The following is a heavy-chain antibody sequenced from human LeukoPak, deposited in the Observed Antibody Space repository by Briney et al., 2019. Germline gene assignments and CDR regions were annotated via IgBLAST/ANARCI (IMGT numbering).Heavy chain of an antibody. D-gene: IGHD4-11*01. CDR2: ISSSNSYI. V-gene: IGHV3-21*01. CDR3: ARPYSNYGESYYYYYMDV. CDR1: GFTFITYT. Sequence: GGSLRLSCAASGFTFITYTMTWVRQAPGKGLEWVSSISSSNSYIYYADSVKGRFTISRDNAKNSLYLQMNSLRAEDTAVYYCARPYSNYGESYYYYYMDVWGKGTTVTVSS. J-gene: IGHJ6*03.